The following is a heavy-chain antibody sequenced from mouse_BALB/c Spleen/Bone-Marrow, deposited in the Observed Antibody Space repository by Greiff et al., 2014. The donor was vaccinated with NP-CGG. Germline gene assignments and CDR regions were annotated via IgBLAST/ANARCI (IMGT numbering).Heavy chain of an antibody. V-gene: IGHV5-17*02. CDR2: ISSASSTI. CDR3: ARGGNYPYYAMDY. Sequence: EVQRVESGRGLVQPGGSRKLSCAASGFTFSGFGMHWVRQAPEKGLEWVAYISSASSTIYYADTVKGRFTISRDNPKNTLFLQMTSLRSEDTAMYYCARGGNYPYYAMDYWGQGTSVTVSS. CDR1: GFTFSGFG. J-gene: IGHJ4*01. D-gene: IGHD2-1*01.